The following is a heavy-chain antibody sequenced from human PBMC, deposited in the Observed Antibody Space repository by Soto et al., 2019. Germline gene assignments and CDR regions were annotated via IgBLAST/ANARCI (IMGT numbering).Heavy chain of an antibody. V-gene: IGHV3-30-3*01. CDR3: AREDSSGWSGWFDP. CDR1: GFILSSYA. D-gene: IGHD6-19*01. CDR2: ISHDGSNK. Sequence: QVQLVESGGGVVQPGRSLRLSCAATGFILSSYAMHWVRQAQGKGLELVAVISHDGSNKYYADSVKGRFTISRDNSKNTRDLQMNSLRAEDTAVYYCAREDSSGWSGWFDPWGQGTLVTVSS. J-gene: IGHJ5*02.